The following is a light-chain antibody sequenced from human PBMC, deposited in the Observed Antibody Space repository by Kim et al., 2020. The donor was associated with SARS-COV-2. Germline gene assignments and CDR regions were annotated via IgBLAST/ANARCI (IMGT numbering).Light chain of an antibody. V-gene: IGKV3-20*01. Sequence: SAGVRATLSFTASPSVSSSYFAWYQQKPGQAPRLLIYGASSRATGIPDMFSGSGSGTAFTLTISRLEPEDFAVYYCQQYGSSPRTFGQGTKVDIK. CDR3: QQYGSSPRT. CDR2: GAS. CDR1: PSVSSSY. J-gene: IGKJ1*01.